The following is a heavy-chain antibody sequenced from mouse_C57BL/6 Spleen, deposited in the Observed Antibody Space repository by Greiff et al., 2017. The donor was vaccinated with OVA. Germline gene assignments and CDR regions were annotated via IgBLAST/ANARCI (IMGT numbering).Heavy chain of an antibody. CDR1: GFTFSSYA. CDR3: AREGITTVGDYFDY. D-gene: IGHD1-1*01. Sequence: EVKLVESGGGLVKPGGSLKLSCAASGFTFSSYAMSWVRQTPEKRLAWVATISAGGSYTYYPDNVKGRFTISRDNAKNNLYLQMSHLKSEDTAMYYCAREGITTVGDYFDYWGQGTTLTVSS. CDR2: ISAGGSYT. V-gene: IGHV5-4*01. J-gene: IGHJ2*01.